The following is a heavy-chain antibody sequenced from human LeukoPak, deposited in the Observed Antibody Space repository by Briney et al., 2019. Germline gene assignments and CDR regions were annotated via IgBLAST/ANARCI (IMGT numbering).Heavy chain of an antibody. Sequence: GGSLRLSCAASGFPFSADWMIWVRQAPGKGLEWVAFIRYDGSNKYYADSVKGRFTISRDNSKNTLYLQMTSLRAEDTAVYYCAKGQQLPRYYYYMDVWGKGTTVTVSS. V-gene: IGHV3-30*02. CDR1: GFPFSADW. J-gene: IGHJ6*03. CDR3: AKGQQLPRYYYYMDV. CDR2: IRYDGSNK. D-gene: IGHD6-13*01.